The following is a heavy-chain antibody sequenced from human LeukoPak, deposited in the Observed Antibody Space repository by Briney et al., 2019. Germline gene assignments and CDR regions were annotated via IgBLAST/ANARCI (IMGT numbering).Heavy chain of an antibody. Sequence: SETLSLTCAVYGGSFSGYYWSWIRQPPGKGLEWIGSIYYSGSTYYNPSLKSRVTISVDTSKNQFSLKLSSVTAADTAVYYCARHSRRGYNWNYIGWGQGTLVTVSS. CDR3: ARHSRRGYNWNYIG. J-gene: IGHJ4*02. CDR1: GGSFSGYY. D-gene: IGHD1-7*01. V-gene: IGHV4-34*01. CDR2: IYYSGST.